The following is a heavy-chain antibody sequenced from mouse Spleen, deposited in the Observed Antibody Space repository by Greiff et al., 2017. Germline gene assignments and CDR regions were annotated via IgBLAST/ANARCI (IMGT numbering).Heavy chain of an antibody. D-gene: IGHD1-1*01. CDR1: GYTFTNYG. J-gene: IGHJ4*01. V-gene: IGHV1-81*01. Sequence: VHLVESGAELARPGASVKMSCKASGYTFTNYGISWVKQRTGQGLEWIGEIYPRSGNTYYNEKFKGKATLTADKSSRTAYMELRSLTSEDSAVYFCARSYYGSSYPYAMDYWGQGTSVTVSS. CDR2: IYPRSGNT. CDR3: ARSYYGSSYPYAMDY.